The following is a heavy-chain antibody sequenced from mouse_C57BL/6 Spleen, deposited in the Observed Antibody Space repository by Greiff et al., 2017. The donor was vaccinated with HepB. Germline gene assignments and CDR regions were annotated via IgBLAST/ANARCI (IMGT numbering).Heavy chain of an antibody. CDR1: GFTFSSYG. CDR3: ARLPFITTVVAYYFDY. Sequence: EVKLQESGGDLVKPGGSLKLSCAASGFTFSSYGMSWVRQTPDKRLEWVATISSGGSYTYYPDSVKGRFTISRDNAKNTLYLQMSSLKSEDTAMYYCARLPFITTVVAYYFDYWGQGTTLTVSS. CDR2: ISSGGSYT. J-gene: IGHJ2*01. V-gene: IGHV5-6*01. D-gene: IGHD1-1*01.